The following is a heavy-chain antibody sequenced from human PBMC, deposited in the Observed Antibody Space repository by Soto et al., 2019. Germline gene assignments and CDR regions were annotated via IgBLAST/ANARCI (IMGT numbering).Heavy chain of an antibody. CDR2: INSDGSGT. Sequence: EVQLVESGGGLVQHGGSLRLSCAASGFTFSSYWMHWVRQALGKGLVWVSRINSDGSGTTYADTLKSRFTISRDNAKNTLYLQMNSLRVEDTAVYYCARGAYCAGDCSFPWGQGTLVTVSS. D-gene: IGHD2-21*02. J-gene: IGHJ5*02. CDR3: ARGAYCAGDCSFP. V-gene: IGHV3-74*01. CDR1: GFTFSSYW.